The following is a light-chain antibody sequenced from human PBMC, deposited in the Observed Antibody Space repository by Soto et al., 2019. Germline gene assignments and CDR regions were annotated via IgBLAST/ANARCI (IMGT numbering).Light chain of an antibody. Sequence: EIVLTQSPGTLSLSPGEKATLSCRASQRVRSSYLAWYQQKPGQAPRLLIYGASSRATGIPDRFSGSGSGTDFTLTISRLEPEDFAVYYCQQYGSAPTFGQGTKVEIK. V-gene: IGKV3-20*01. J-gene: IGKJ1*01. CDR2: GAS. CDR3: QQYGSAPT. CDR1: QRVRSSY.